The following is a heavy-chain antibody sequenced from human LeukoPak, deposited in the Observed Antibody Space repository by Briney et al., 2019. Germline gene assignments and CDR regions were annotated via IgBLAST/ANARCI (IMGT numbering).Heavy chain of an antibody. V-gene: IGHV5-51*01. J-gene: IGHJ4*02. D-gene: IGHD1-1*01. Sequence: GESLKISCKGYSFTSYWIGWVRQMPGKGLEWVAIIYPGDSDTRYSPSFQGQVTISADKSISTAYLQWSSLKASDTATYYCARQELEGFDYWGQGTLVTVSS. CDR3: ARQELEGFDY. CDR1: YSFTSYW. CDR2: IYPGDSDT.